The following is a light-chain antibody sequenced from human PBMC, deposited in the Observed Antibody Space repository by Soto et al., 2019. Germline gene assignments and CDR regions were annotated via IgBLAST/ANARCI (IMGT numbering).Light chain of an antibody. CDR1: SSDVGSYDR. Sequence: QSALTQPPSVSASPGQSVTISCTGTSSDVGSYDRVSWYQQPPGTAPKLMIYEVSNRPSGVPDRFSGSKSGNTASLTISGLQAEDEADYFCASYTTSSAFVVFGGGTKLTVL. CDR3: ASYTTSSAFVV. CDR2: EVS. J-gene: IGLJ2*01. V-gene: IGLV2-18*02.